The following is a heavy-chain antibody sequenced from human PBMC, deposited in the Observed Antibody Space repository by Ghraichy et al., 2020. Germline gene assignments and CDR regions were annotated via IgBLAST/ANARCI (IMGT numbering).Heavy chain of an antibody. Sequence: SQTLSLTCTVSGASVSSGRYYWNWIRQPPGKGLECLGYIYYSGITNYNPSLKSRVTISIDTSMNQFSLKLTSVTAADTAVYYCARGYYGSGRSLGQWGQGTPITVSA. CDR3: ARGYYGSGRSLGQ. D-gene: IGHD3-10*01. CDR1: GASVSSGRYY. V-gene: IGHV4-61*01. CDR2: IYYSGIT. J-gene: IGHJ4*02.